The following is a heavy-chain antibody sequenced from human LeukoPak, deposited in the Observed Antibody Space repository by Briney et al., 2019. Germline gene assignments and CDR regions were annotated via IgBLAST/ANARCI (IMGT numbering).Heavy chain of an antibody. CDR1: GFTFTSYA. D-gene: IGHD3-22*01. Sequence: GGSLRLSCAASGFTFTSYAMSWVRQPPGKGLEWVSVIRGSGTVTYFADSVKGRFTVSRDNSKNSLYLQMSSLRAEDTAIYYCAKSLDYDGGVLWALPQYWGQGTLVTVSS. J-gene: IGHJ4*02. CDR3: AKSLDYDGGVLWALPQY. CDR2: IRGSGTVT. V-gene: IGHV3-23*01.